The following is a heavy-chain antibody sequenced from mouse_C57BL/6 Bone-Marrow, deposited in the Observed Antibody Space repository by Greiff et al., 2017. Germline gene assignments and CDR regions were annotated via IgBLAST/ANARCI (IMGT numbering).Heavy chain of an antibody. D-gene: IGHD2-10*02. J-gene: IGHJ4*01. CDR2: ISDGGSYT. Sequence: DVMLVESGGGLVKPGGSLKLSCAASGFTFSSYAMSWVRQTPEKRLEWVATISDGGSYTYYPDNVKGRFTSSRDNAKNNLYLQMSHLKSKDTSMYYCARERYDYYAMDYWGQGTAVTVSS. V-gene: IGHV5-4*03. CDR3: ARERYDYYAMDY. CDR1: GFTFSSYA.